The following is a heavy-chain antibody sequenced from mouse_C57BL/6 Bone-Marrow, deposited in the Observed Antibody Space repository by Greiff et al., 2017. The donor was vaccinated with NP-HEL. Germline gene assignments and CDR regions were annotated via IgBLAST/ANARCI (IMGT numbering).Heavy chain of an antibody. CDR1: GYTFTDYE. Sequence: QVQLQQSGAELVRPGASVTLSCKASGYTFTDYEMHWVKQTPVHGLEWIGAIDPETGGTAYNQKFKGKAILTADKSSSTAYMELRSLTSEDSAVYYCTRNWEGEYYFDYWGQGTTLTVSS. J-gene: IGHJ2*01. CDR2: IDPETGGT. CDR3: TRNWEGEYYFDY. D-gene: IGHD4-1*01. V-gene: IGHV1-15*01.